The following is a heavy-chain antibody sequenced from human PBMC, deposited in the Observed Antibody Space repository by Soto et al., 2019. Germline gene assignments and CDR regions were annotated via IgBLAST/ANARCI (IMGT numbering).Heavy chain of an antibody. CDR3: AKDRKAGGGYYYGMDV. CDR2: ISGSGGST. D-gene: IGHD3-16*01. J-gene: IGHJ6*02. CDR1: GFTFSSYA. V-gene: IGHV3-23*01. Sequence: AGGSLRLSCAASGFTFSSYAMSWVRQAPGKGLEWVSAISGSGGSTYYADSVKGRFTISRDNSKNTLYLQMNSLRAEDTAVYYCAKDRKAGGGYYYGMDVWGQGTTVTVSS.